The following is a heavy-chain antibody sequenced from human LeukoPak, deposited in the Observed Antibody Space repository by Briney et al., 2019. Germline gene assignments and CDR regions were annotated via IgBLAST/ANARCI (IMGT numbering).Heavy chain of an antibody. D-gene: IGHD3-16*01. CDR2: ISAYNGNT. CDR1: GYTFTSYG. CDR3: ARSSYYDYVWGSSDY. Sequence: ASVKVSCKASGYTFTSYGISWVRQAPGQGLEWMGWISAYNGNTNYAQKLQGRVTMTTDTSTSTAYMELRSLRSEDTAVYYCARSSYYDYVWGSSDYWGQGTLVTVSS. J-gene: IGHJ4*02. V-gene: IGHV1-18*01.